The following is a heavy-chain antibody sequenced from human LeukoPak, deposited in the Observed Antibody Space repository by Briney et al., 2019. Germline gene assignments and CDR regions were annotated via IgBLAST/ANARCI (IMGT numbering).Heavy chain of an antibody. CDR3: TTESGGEYPDY. Sequence: ASVKVSCKASGYTFTGYYMHWVRRAPGQGLEWMGWINPNSGGTNYAQKFQGRVTMTRDTSISTAYMELSRLRSDDTAVYYCTTESGGEYPDYWGQGTLVTVSS. J-gene: IGHJ4*02. CDR1: GYTFTGYY. CDR2: INPNSGGT. D-gene: IGHD3-16*01. V-gene: IGHV1-2*02.